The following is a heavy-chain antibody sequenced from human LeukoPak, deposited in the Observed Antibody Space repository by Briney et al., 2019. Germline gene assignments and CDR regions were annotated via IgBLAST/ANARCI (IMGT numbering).Heavy chain of an antibody. J-gene: IGHJ4*02. CDR3: AKDLAYDSSDYWGFDY. CDR2: IRGSDSST. CDR1: GFSFINYA. V-gene: IGHV3-23*01. Sequence: PGGSLRLSCAASGFSFINYAMSWVRQAPGKGLEWVSGIRGSDSSTYYADSVRGRFTISRDNSKNTLYLQMNSLRAEDTAVYFCAKDLAYDSSDYWGFDYWGQGTLVTVSS. D-gene: IGHD3-22*01.